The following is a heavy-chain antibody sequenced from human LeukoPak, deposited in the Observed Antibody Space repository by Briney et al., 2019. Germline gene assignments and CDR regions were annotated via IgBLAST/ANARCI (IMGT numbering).Heavy chain of an antibody. V-gene: IGHV1-69*06. Sequence: SVKVSCKASGGTFSSYAISWVRQAPGQGLEWMGGIIPIFGTANYAQKFQGRVTITADKSTSTAYMELSKDTAVYYCARDEDDILTGYHYWGQGTLVTVSS. J-gene: IGHJ4*02. CDR1: GGTFSSYA. CDR2: IIPIFGTA. D-gene: IGHD3-9*01. CDR3: ARDEDDILTGYHY.